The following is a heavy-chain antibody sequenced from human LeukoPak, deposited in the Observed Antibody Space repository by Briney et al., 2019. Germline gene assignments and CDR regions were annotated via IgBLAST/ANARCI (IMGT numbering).Heavy chain of an antibody. D-gene: IGHD6-19*01. J-gene: IGHJ4*02. V-gene: IGHV4-39*01. Sequence: SETLSLTCAVSGGSISSTSYCWAWIRQPPGKGLEWIGTIYYSGNTYHNPSLKSRVTMSVDTSRNQFSLKLSSVDAADTAVYYCARCSPYSSGPHYWGQGTLVTVSS. CDR1: GGSISSTSYC. CDR3: ARCSPYSSGPHY. CDR2: IYYSGNT.